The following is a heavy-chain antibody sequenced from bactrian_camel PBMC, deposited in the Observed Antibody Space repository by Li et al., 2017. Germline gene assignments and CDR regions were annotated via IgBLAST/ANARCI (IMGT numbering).Heavy chain of an antibody. CDR1: GFTLSNHA. CDR2: ISDGGNT. V-gene: IGHV3S42*01. CDR3: ARVNGGSWFGLGHV. Sequence: VQLVESGGALVQPGGSLRLSCAATGFTLSNHAMHWVRQAPGKGLEWVSGISDGGNTNYADSVKGRFTISRDDVKNTLYLQMNDLQTEDTAMYYCARVNGGSWFGLGHVWGQGTQVTVS. J-gene: IGHJ4*01. D-gene: IGHD2*01.